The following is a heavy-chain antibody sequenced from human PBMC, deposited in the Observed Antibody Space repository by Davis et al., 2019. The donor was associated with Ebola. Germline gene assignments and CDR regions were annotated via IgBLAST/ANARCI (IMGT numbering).Heavy chain of an antibody. CDR2: IYHSGST. V-gene: IGHV4-38-2*02. J-gene: IGHJ2*01. D-gene: IGHD1-26*01. CDR3: AAPGVGATDWYFDL. Sequence: PSETLSLTCTVSGYSISSGYYWGWIRQPPGKGLEWIGSIYHSGSTYYNPSLKSRVTISVDTSKNQFSLKLSSVTAADTAVYYCAAPGVGATDWYFDLWGRGSLVTVSS. CDR1: GYSISSGYY.